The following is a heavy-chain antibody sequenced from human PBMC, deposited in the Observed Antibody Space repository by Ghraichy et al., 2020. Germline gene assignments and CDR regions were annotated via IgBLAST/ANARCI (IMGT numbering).Heavy chain of an antibody. CDR2: INQDGSEN. CDR1: GFMFSIYW. CDR3: TRTYLRGRFEY. V-gene: IGHV3-7*01. Sequence: GGSLRLSCEASGFMFSIYWMSWVRQAPGKGLEWVANINQDGSENYYVDSVKGRFTISRDNTKKSLYLQMNSLRAEDTAVYYCTRTYLRGRFEYWGQGTLLTVSS. J-gene: IGHJ4*02. D-gene: IGHD2-21*01.